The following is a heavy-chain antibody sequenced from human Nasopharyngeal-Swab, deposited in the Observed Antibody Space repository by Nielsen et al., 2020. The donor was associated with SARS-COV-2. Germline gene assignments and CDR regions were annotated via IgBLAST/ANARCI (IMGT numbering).Heavy chain of an antibody. CDR2: ISSSSSYI. CDR1: GFTFSSYS. Sequence: GGSLRLSCAASGFTFSSYSMNWVRQAPGKGLEWVSSISSSSSYIYYADSVKGRFTISRDNAKNSLYLQMNSLRDEDTAVYYCARLGYCSGGSCFQRLFDYWGQGTLVTVSS. J-gene: IGHJ4*02. CDR3: ARLGYCSGGSCFQRLFDY. V-gene: IGHV3-21*01. D-gene: IGHD2-15*01.